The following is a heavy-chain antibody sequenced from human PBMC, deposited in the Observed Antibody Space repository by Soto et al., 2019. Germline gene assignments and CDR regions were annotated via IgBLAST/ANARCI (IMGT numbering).Heavy chain of an antibody. CDR1: GFTFSSYG. V-gene: IGHV3-30*18. D-gene: IGHD3-9*01. CDR3: AKGVRYFDWGDAFDI. CDR2: ISYDGSNK. Sequence: QVQLVESGGGVVQPGRSLRLSCAASGFTFSSYGMHWVRQAPGKGLEWVAVISYDGSNKYYADSVKGRFTISRDNSKNTLYLQINSLRAEDTAVYYCAKGVRYFDWGDAFDIWGQGTMVTVSS. J-gene: IGHJ3*02.